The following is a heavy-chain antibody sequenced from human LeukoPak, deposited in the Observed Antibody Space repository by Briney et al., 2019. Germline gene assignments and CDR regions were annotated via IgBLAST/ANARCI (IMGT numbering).Heavy chain of an antibody. CDR2: ISANNGNT. D-gene: IGHD2-8*01. J-gene: IGHJ4*02. Sequence: ASVKVSCKASGYTFTSFGISWVRQAPGQGLEWMGWISANNGNTNYAQKFQGRVTMTRDTSISTAYMELSRLRSDDTAVYYCARLSVNGYVDYWGQGTLVTVSS. CDR3: ARLSVNGYVDY. CDR1: GYTFTSFG. V-gene: IGHV1-18*01.